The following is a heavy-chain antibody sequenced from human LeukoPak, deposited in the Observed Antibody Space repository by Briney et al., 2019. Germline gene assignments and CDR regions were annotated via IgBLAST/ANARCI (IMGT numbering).Heavy chain of an antibody. V-gene: IGHV1-2*02. J-gene: IGHJ4*02. CDR2: INPNSGGT. CDR3: ATLDTAMVSLDY. D-gene: IGHD5-18*01. Sequence: GASVKVSCKASGYTFTGYYMHWVRQAPGQGLEWMGWINPNSGGTNYAQKFQGRVTMTRDTSISTAYMELGRLRSDDTAVYYCATLDTAMVSLDYWGQGTLVTVSS. CDR1: GYTFTGYY.